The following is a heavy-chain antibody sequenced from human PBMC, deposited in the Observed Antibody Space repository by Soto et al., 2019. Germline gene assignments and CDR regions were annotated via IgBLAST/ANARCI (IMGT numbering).Heavy chain of an antibody. D-gene: IGHD3-22*01. J-gene: IGHJ4*02. Sequence: SVKVSCKASGGTFSSYAISWVRQAPGQGLEWVGGIIPIFGTANYAQKFQGRVTITADKSTSTAYMELSSLRSEDTAVYYCASYYYDSSGYYWTAGYWGQGTLVTVSS. CDR1: GGTFSSYA. CDR2: IIPIFGTA. V-gene: IGHV1-69*06. CDR3: ASYYYDSSGYYWTAGY.